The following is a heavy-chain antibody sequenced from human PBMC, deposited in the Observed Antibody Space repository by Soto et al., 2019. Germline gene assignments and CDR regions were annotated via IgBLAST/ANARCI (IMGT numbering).Heavy chain of an antibody. D-gene: IGHD1-26*01. CDR1: GFTFRTHA. J-gene: IGHJ4*01. CDR3: ARVLWGGYWAFDF. Sequence: GGSLRLSCAASGFTFRTHAISFCRQSPVKGLEWISAIRGDGFTYYADSVKGRFTISRDTSKDTLYLQLTSLRAEDSAVYYCARVLWGGYWAFDFWGQGTLVTVSS. V-gene: IGHV3-23*01. CDR2: IRGDGFT.